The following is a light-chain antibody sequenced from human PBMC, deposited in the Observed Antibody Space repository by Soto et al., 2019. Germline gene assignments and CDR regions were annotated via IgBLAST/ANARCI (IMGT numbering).Light chain of an antibody. CDR3: KQYKEWPPFT. J-gene: IGKJ5*01. CDR2: GAS. Sequence: EMVLTQSPDTLSMSQGERAILSCRAIQTVTSYFLAWYQQRPGQAPRLLIYGASTRATGIPARFSGSGSGTEFTLSISSLQSEDFAVYYCKQYKEWPPFTFGQGTRLEI. V-gene: IGKV3-15*01. CDR1: QTVTSY.